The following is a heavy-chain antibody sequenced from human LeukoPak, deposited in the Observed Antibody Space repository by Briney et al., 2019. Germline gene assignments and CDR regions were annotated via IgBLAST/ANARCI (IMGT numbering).Heavy chain of an antibody. CDR3: ARGNGVWNY. V-gene: IGHV4-59*01. CDR2: IYYSGST. D-gene: IGHD2-8*01. CDR1: GGSISSYY. Sequence: SGTLSLTCTVSGGSISSYYWSWIRQPPGKGLEWIGYIYYSGSTNYNPSLKSRVTISVDTSKNQFSLKLSSVTAADTAVYYCARGNGVWNYWGQGTLVTVSS. J-gene: IGHJ4*02.